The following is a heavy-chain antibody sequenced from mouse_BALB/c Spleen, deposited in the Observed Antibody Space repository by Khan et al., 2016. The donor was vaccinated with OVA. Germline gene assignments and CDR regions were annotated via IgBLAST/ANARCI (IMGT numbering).Heavy chain of an antibody. CDR1: GYSITSDYA. CDR2: ISYSGST. D-gene: IGHD2-4*01. J-gene: IGHJ4*01. CDR3: ARGYDYHYYAMDY. V-gene: IGHV3-2*02. Sequence: EVQLEESGPGLVKPSQSLSLSCTVTGYSITSDYAWNWIRQSPGNKLEWMGYISYSGSTSYNPSLKSRITITRDTSKNQFFLQLNSVTTEDTATYYCARGYDYHYYAMDYWGQGTSVTVSS.